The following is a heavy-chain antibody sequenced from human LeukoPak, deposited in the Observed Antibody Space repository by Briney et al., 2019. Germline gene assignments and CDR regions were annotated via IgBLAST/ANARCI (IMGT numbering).Heavy chain of an antibody. CDR2: INIDETST. CDR1: GFMFSNYR. D-gene: IGHD1-26*01. Sequence: PGGSLRLSCAASGFMFSNYRMHWVRQAPGKGLVWVSGINIDETSTSYADSVKGRFTISRDNAKNTLYLQMNSLRAEDTAVYYCARPLGSGSYGYWGQGTLVTVSS. CDR3: ARPLGSGSYGY. J-gene: IGHJ4*02. V-gene: IGHV3-74*01.